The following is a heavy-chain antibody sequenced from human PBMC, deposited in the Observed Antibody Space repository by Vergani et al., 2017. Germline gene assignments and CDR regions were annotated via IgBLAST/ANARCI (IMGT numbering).Heavy chain of an antibody. CDR2: INPNSGGT. D-gene: IGHD3-10*01. Sequence: QVQLVQSGAEVKKPGASVKVSCKASGYTFTGYYMHWVRQAPGQGLEWMGWINPNSGGTNYEQKFQGRVTMTRDTSISTAYMELSRLRSDDTAVYYCARANYYGSGRPRNNWFDPWGQGTLVTVSS. CDR1: GYTFTGYY. V-gene: IGHV1-2*02. J-gene: IGHJ5*02. CDR3: ARANYYGSGRPRNNWFDP.